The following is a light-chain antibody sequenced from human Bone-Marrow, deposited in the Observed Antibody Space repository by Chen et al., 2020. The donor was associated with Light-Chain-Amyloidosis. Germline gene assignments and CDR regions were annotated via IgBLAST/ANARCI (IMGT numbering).Light chain of an antibody. Sequence: AIQMNQSPSSLSASVGDRVTITCRASQGIRNDLAWYQQKPEKAPKLLIYAASSLQRGVPSRFIGCGSDTYFTLTISTLQPEDFSTYYCLQDYIYPRTFGPGTKLDFK. CDR3: LQDYIYPRT. CDR1: QGIRND. CDR2: AAS. J-gene: IGKJ3*01. V-gene: IGKV1-6*01.